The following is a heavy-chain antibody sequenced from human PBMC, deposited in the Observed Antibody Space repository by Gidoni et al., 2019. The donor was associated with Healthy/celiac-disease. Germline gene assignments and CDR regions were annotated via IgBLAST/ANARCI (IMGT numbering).Heavy chain of an antibody. J-gene: IGHJ5*02. CDR1: GGSISSSSYY. CDR3: ARASLFKAADANWFDP. V-gene: IGHV4-39*07. Sequence: QLQLQESGPGLVKPSETLSLTCTVSGGSISSSSYYWGWIRQHPGKGLEWIGSIYYSGSTYYNPSLKSRVTISVDTSKNQFSLKLSSVTAADTAVYYCARASLFKAADANWFDPWGQGTLVTVSS. D-gene: IGHD2-15*01. CDR2: IYYSGST.